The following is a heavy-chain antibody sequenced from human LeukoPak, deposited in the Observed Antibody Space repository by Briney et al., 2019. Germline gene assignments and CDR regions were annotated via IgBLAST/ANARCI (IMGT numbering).Heavy chain of an antibody. V-gene: IGHV6-1*01. D-gene: IGHD3-9*01. J-gene: IGHJ4*02. CDR2: TYYRSHWYN. Sequence: SQTLSLTCALSGDSVSSDSVAWNWLRQTPSRGLEWLVRTYYRSHWYNEYALSLRIPITINGDKPTYKLSLYLISVPPEGTAVYYFARGLHLSNFACFFDSWGQGTLVTVSS. CDR3: ARGLHLSNFACFFDS. CDR1: GDSVSSDSVA.